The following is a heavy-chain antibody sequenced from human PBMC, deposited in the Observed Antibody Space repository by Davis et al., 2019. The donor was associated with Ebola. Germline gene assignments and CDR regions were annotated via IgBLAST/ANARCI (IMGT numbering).Heavy chain of an antibody. Sequence: ASVKVSCKASGYTFTSYGISWVRQAPGQGLEWMGWISAYNGNTNYAQKLQGRVTMTRNTSISTAYMELSSLRSEDTAVYYCATAAAAGSLAFDIWGQGTMVTVSS. CDR2: ISAYNGNT. J-gene: IGHJ3*02. V-gene: IGHV1-18*01. D-gene: IGHD6-13*01. CDR1: GYTFTSYG. CDR3: ATAAAAGSLAFDI.